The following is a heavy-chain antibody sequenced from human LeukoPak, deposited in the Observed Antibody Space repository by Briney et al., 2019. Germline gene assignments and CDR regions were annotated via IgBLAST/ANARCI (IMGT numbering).Heavy chain of an antibody. CDR2: ISAYNGNT. CDR1: GYTFTSYG. V-gene: IGHV1-18*01. CDR3: AQSYYYDSSGSFDY. J-gene: IGHJ4*02. D-gene: IGHD3-22*01. Sequence: GASVKVSCKASGYTFTSYGISWVRQAPGQGLEWMGWISAYNGNTNYAQKLQGRVTMTTDTSTSTAYMELRSLRSDDTAVYYCAQSYYYDSSGSFDYWGQGPLVTVSS.